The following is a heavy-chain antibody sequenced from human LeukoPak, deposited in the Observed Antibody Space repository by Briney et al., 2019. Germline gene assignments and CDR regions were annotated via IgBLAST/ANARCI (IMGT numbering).Heavy chain of an antibody. CDR3: ARENGDFGAFDI. Sequence: PSETLSLTCTVSGGSISSYYWSWIRQPPGKGLEWIEYIYYSGSTNYNPSLKSRVTISVDTSKNQFSLKLSSVTAADTAVYYCARENGDFGAFDIWGQGTMVTVSS. CDR2: IYYSGST. CDR1: GGSISSYY. D-gene: IGHD4-17*01. V-gene: IGHV4-59*01. J-gene: IGHJ3*02.